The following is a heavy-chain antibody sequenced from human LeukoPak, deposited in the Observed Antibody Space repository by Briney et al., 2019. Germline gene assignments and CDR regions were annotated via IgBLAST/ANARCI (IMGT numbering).Heavy chain of an antibody. CDR2: IYPGDSDT. D-gene: IGHD3-10*01. V-gene: IGHV5-51*01. CDR1: GYSFTSYW. CDR3: AIRRWFGEFGPDY. J-gene: IGHJ4*02. Sequence: PGGSLRLSCRGSGYSFTSYWIGWVRQMPGKCLEWMGIIYPGDSDTRYSPSFQGQVTISADESISTAYLQWSSLKASDTAMYYCAIRRWFGEFGPDYWGQGTLVTVSS.